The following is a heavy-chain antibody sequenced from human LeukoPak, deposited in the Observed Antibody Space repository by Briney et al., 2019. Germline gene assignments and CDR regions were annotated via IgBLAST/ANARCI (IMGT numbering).Heavy chain of an antibody. CDR1: GFTFRNYD. CDR3: AKGRVGHSPGYYYGNDAFDI. J-gene: IGHJ3*02. D-gene: IGHD3-22*01. Sequence: GGSLRLSCAASGFTFRNYDMSWVRQASGKGLEWVSVISSSGGSTYYGDSVKGRFTILRDNPKNTLYLQMNSLRAEDTAVYYCAKGRVGHSPGYYYGNDAFDIWGQGTMVTVSS. CDR2: ISSSGGST. V-gene: IGHV3-23*01.